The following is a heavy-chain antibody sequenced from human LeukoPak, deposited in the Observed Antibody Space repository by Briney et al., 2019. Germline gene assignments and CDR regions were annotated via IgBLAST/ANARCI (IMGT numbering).Heavy chain of an antibody. V-gene: IGHV1-3*04. D-gene: IGHD4-17*01. CDR2: INTGNGNT. J-gene: IGHJ4*02. Sequence: GASVKVSCKASGYTFTSYAMHWVRQAPGERLEWQGWINTGNGNTKYSQKCQGRVTITRDTSASTAYMELSSLRSEDTAVYFCARDLPPPPWVYANGDYWGIFDYWGQGTLVTVSS. CDR3: ARDLPPPPWVYANGDYWGIFDY. CDR1: GYTFTSYA.